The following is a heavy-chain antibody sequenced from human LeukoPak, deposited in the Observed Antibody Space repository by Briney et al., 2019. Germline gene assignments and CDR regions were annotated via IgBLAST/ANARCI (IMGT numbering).Heavy chain of an antibody. CDR3: ARDRWDYGSGSHAGHFDF. Sequence: SETLSLTCTVSGGSISSTNYYWGWIRQPPGKGLEWIGSIYYSGNTYYNPSLKSRVTISVDTSKNQFSLKLTSVTAADTAVYYCARDRWDYGSGSHAGHFDFWGQGTLVTVSS. V-gene: IGHV4-39*07. CDR2: IYYSGNT. J-gene: IGHJ4*02. CDR1: GGSISSTNYY. D-gene: IGHD3-10*01.